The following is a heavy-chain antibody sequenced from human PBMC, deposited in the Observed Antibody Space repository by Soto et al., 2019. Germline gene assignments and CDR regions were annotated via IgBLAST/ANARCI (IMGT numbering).Heavy chain of an antibody. J-gene: IGHJ4*02. Sequence: EVQLLESGGGLVQPGGSLRLSCAASGFTFSSYAMSWVRQAPGRGLEWVSAISGSGGSTYYADSVKGRFTISRDNSKNTLYLQMHSLRAEDTAGYYCAKVGAAAGTDADYWGQGTLVTVSS. V-gene: IGHV3-23*01. CDR2: ISGSGGST. CDR1: GFTFSSYA. CDR3: AKVGAAAGTDADY. D-gene: IGHD6-13*01.